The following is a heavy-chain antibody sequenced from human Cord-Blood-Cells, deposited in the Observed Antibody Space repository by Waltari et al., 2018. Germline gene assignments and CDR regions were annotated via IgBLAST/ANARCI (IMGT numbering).Heavy chain of an antibody. Sequence: QVQLVQSGAEVKKPGASVKVSCKASGYTFTGYYMHWVRQDPGQGLEWMGWINPNSGGTNDAHKFQGRVTITRDTSISTAYMERSRLWSDDTSVFYCSRVAYWNDAFYIWGQGTMVTVSS. V-gene: IGHV1-2*02. CDR3: SRVAYWNDAFYI. CDR2: INPNSGGT. CDR1: GYTFTGYY. D-gene: IGHD1-1*01. J-gene: IGHJ3*02.